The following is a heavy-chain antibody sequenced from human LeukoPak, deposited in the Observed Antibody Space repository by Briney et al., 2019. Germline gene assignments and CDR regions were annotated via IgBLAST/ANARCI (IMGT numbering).Heavy chain of an antibody. CDR3: ARRCSSTSCYWKGVDY. CDR1: GGSISSGDYY. Sequence: SETLSLTCTVSGGSISSGDYYWSWIRQPPGKGLEWIGEINHSGSTNYNPSLKSRVTISVDTSKNQFSLKLSSVTAADTAVYYCARRCSSTSCYWKGVDYWGQGTLVTVSS. V-gene: IGHV4-39*07. J-gene: IGHJ4*02. D-gene: IGHD2-2*01. CDR2: INHSGST.